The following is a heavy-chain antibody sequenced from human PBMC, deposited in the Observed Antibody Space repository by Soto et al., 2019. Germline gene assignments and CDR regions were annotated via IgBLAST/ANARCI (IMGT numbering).Heavy chain of an antibody. CDR1: GGSFSGYY. CDR2: INHSGST. V-gene: IGHV4-34*01. Sequence: PSETLSLTCAVYGGSFSGYYWSWIRQPPGKGLEWIGEINHSGSTNYNPSLKSRVTISVDTSKNQFSLKLSSVTAADTAVYYCARHGNWAPIDDWGQGTLVTVSS. D-gene: IGHD1-26*01. J-gene: IGHJ4*02. CDR3: ARHGNWAPIDD.